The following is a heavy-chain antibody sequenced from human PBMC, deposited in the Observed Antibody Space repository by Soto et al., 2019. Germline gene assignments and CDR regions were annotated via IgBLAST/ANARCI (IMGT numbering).Heavy chain of an antibody. J-gene: IGHJ6*02. V-gene: IGHV4-34*01. CDR3: ARAPRITMVRARLIGSYYCMDG. CDR2: INHSGST. Sequence: QVQLQQWGAGLLKPSETLSLTCAVYGVSFSGYYWSWIRQPPGKGLAWIGEINHSGSTNYNPSLKSRVTISVDTSQNQYSLKLSSVTPADTAVYYCARAPRITMVRARLIGSYYCMDGWGQGTTVTVSS. CDR1: GVSFSGYY. D-gene: IGHD3-10*01.